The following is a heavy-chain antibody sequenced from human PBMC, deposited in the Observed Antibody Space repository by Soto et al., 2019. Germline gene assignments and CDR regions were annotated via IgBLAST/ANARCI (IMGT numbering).Heavy chain of an antibody. Sequence: SVNGSCNASGGTFSSYSISWVRPAPGQGLEWMGGIIPIFGTANYAQKFQGRVTITADESTSTADMELSSRRSEDTAVYYCAIGNVVATISGLDYWGQGTLVTVSS. D-gene: IGHD5-12*01. CDR1: GGTFSSYS. CDR3: AIGNVVATISGLDY. CDR2: IIPIFGTA. V-gene: IGHV1-69*13. J-gene: IGHJ4*02.